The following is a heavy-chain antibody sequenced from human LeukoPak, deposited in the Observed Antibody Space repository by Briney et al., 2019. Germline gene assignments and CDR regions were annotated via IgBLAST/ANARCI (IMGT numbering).Heavy chain of an antibody. Sequence: SETLSLTCTVSGGFLTTHYWAWVRQPAGRGLEWIGRVHSTGSTSYSPYFESRVSKSVDTSKNQLSLRLTSVTVADSAMYYCARYCNSASCSDFKGAFDIWGHGTMVTVSS. D-gene: IGHD2-2*01. V-gene: IGHV4-4*07. J-gene: IGHJ3*02. CDR1: GGFLTTHY. CDR3: ARYCNSASCSDFKGAFDI. CDR2: VHSTGST.